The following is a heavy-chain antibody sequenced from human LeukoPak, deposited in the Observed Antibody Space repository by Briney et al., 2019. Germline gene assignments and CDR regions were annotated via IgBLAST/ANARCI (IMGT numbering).Heavy chain of an antibody. J-gene: IGHJ4*02. CDR3: AREAVVPAATSFDY. CDR2: INPNSGGT. V-gene: IGHV1-2*02. Sequence: ASVKVSCKXSGYTFTGYYMHWVRQAPGQGLEGMGWINPNSGGTNYAQKFQGRVTMTRDTSISTAYMELSRLRSDDTAVYYCAREAVVPAATSFDYWGQGTLVTVSS. CDR1: GYTFTGYY. D-gene: IGHD2-2*01.